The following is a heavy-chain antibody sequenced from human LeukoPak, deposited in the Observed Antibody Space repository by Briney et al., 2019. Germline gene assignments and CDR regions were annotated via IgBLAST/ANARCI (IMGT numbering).Heavy chain of an antibody. CDR1: GFSVTTYA. J-gene: IGHJ6*03. Sequence: PGGSLTLSCAASGFSVTTYAMGWVRQAPGKGLEWVSVISDRGDSTHYADSAKGRFTISRDSSKNTLYLQMNSLRAEDTAIYYCARDPYSGSYGDSYYYYMDVWGKGTTVTISS. CDR2: ISDRGDST. V-gene: IGHV3-23*01. CDR3: ARDPYSGSYGDSYYYYMDV. D-gene: IGHD1-26*01.